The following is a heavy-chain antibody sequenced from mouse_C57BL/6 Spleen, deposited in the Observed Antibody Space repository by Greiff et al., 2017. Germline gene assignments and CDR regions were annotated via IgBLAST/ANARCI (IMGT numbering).Heavy chain of an antibody. Sequence: EVKVVESGGDLVKPGGSLKLSCAASGFTFSSYGMSWVRQTPDKRLEWVATISSGGSYTYYPDSVKGRFTISRDNAKNTLYLQMSSLKSEDTAMYYCARHDDGYYFDYWGQGTTLTVSS. V-gene: IGHV5-6*01. CDR2: ISSGGSYT. CDR1: GFTFSSYG. D-gene: IGHD2-3*01. CDR3: ARHDDGYYFDY. J-gene: IGHJ2*01.